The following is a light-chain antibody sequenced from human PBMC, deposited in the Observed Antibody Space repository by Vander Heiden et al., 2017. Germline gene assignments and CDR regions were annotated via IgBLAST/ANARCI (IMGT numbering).Light chain of an antibody. CDR3: QHYNS. Sequence: DIQMTQSPSTLSASVGDRVTISCRASQSCSAWVAWYQQKSGKAPKLLIYKTSTLETGVPSRFSGTGSGPEFHRTISSLQADDFATYYCQHYNSFGQGTKLQI. CDR2: KTS. J-gene: IGKJ2*01. V-gene: IGKV1-5*03. CDR1: QSCSAW.